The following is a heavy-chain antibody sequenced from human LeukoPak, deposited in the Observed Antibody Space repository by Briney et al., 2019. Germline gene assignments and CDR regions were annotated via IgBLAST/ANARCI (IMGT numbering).Heavy chain of an antibody. CDR3: ARGSGYSSSWYHDAFDI. V-gene: IGHV3-33*01. CDR1: GFTFSSYG. Sequence: PGRSLRLSCAASGFTFSSYGMHWVRQAPGKGLEWVAVIWYDGSNKYYADSVKGRFTISRDNSKNTLYLQMNSLRGEDTAVYYCARGSGYSSSWYHDAFDIWGQGTMVTVSS. CDR2: IWYDGSNK. D-gene: IGHD6-13*01. J-gene: IGHJ3*02.